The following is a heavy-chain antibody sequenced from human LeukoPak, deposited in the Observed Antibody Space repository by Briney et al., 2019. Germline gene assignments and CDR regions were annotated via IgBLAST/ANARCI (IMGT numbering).Heavy chain of an antibody. J-gene: IGHJ4*02. CDR1: GGSISSSNW. D-gene: IGHD3-10*01. V-gene: IGHV4-4*02. CDR2: IYHSGST. CDR3: ARGGVLLWFGESHFDY. Sequence: SETLFLTCAVSGGSISSSNWWSWVRQPPGKGLEWIGEIYHSGSTNYNPSLKSRVTISVDKSKNQFSLKLSSVTAADTAVYYCARGGVLLWFGESHFDYWGQGTLVTVSS.